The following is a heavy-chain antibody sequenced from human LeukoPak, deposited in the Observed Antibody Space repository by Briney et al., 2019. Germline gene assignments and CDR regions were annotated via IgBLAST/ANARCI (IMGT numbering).Heavy chain of an antibody. CDR1: GFTFSSYW. Sequence: GGSLRLSCAASGFTFSSYWMSWVRQAPGKGLEWVANIKQDGSEKYYVDSVKGRFTISRDNAKNSLYLQMNSLRAEDTAVYYCAREGAQYGSGLVGNNWFDPWGQGTLVTVSS. J-gene: IGHJ5*02. CDR2: IKQDGSEK. D-gene: IGHD6-19*01. CDR3: AREGAQYGSGLVGNNWFDP. V-gene: IGHV3-7*03.